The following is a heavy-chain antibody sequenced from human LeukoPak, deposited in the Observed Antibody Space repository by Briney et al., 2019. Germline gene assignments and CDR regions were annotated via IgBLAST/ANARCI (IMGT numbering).Heavy chain of an antibody. CDR2: VYYSGST. D-gene: IGHD3-22*01. CDR3: ARDPNYYDTRGGYYFDY. V-gene: IGHV4-39*07. CDR1: GGSISSSSSY. Sequence: SETLSLTCTVSGGSISSSSSYWGWIRQPPGKGLEWIGSVYYSGSTYYNPSLKSRVTISVDTSKNQFSLKLRSVTAADTAVYYCARDPNYYDTRGGYYFDYWGQGTLVTASS. J-gene: IGHJ4*02.